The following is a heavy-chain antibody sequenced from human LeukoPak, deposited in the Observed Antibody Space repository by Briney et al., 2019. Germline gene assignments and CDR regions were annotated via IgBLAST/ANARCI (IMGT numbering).Heavy chain of an antibody. Sequence: SETLSLTCTVSDFSISRNYFWGWIRQPPEKGLEWIGSIYHGGSTYYNSSLKSRVTMSVDTPKNQFSLKVTSMTAADTAVYYCARATTSGFDCWGQGTLGTVSS. J-gene: IGHJ4*02. CDR3: ARATTSGFDC. D-gene: IGHD2/OR15-2a*01. CDR2: IYHGGST. V-gene: IGHV4-38-2*02. CDR1: DFSISRNYF.